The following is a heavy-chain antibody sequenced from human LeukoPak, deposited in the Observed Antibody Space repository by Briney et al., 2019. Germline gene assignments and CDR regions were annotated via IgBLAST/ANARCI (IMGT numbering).Heavy chain of an antibody. CDR2: ISWNSSSI. D-gene: IGHD3-10*01. Sequence: GRSLRLSCAASGFTFDDYAMHWVRQAPGKGLEWVSGISWNSSSIGYADSVKGRFTISRDNAKNSLYLQMNSLRAEDTALYYCAKDRDGSGSYSNWGQGTLVTVSS. J-gene: IGHJ4*02. V-gene: IGHV3-9*01. CDR3: AKDRDGSGSYSN. CDR1: GFTFDDYA.